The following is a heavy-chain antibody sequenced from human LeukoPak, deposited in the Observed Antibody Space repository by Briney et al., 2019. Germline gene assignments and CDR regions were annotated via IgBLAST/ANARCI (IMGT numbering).Heavy chain of an antibody. V-gene: IGHV2-5*01. CDR3: AHGIRYFDPLPSEYFDL. J-gene: IGHJ2*01. D-gene: IGHD3-9*01. CDR1: GFSLSTSGVG. CDR2: IYWNDDK. Sequence: SGPTLVNPTQTLTLTCTFSGFSLSTSGVGVGWIRQPPGKALEWLALIYWNDDKRYSPSLKSRLTITKDTSKNQVVLTMTNMDPVDTATYYCAHGIRYFDPLPSEYFDLWGRGTLVTVSS.